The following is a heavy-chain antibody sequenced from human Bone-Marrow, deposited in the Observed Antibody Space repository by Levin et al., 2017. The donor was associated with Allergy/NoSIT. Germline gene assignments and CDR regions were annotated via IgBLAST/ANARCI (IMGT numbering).Heavy chain of an antibody. CDR1: GDSISSSPYC. V-gene: IGHV4-39*07. CDR2: IYNSGTT. D-gene: IGHD6-13*01. CDR3: ARGKGYSSSRVAFDI. J-gene: IGHJ3*02. Sequence: LSQTLSLTCSVSGDSISSSPYCWGWVRQPPGKGLEWIGTIYNSGTTYSNPSLKSRVTISVDTSKNQFSLKLSSVTAADTAVYYCARGKGYSSSRVAFDIWGQGTMVTVSS.